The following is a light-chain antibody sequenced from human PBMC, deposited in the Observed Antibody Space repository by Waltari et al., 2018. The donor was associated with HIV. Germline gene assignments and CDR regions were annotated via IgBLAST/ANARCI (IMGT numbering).Light chain of an antibody. CDR3: QQSYTTATT. V-gene: IGKV1-39*01. CDR2: TSS. Sequence: DIQMTQSPSSLSASVGDSVTITCRASQTIDTFLEWYQQKPGKAPKLLISTSSSLQSGVPSRFSGSGSGTDFTLTISSLQPEDYVTYYCQQSYTTATTFGQGTRLEMK. J-gene: IGKJ5*01. CDR1: QTIDTF.